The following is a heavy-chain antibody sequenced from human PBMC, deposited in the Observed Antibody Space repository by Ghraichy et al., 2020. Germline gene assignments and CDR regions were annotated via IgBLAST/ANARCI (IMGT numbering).Heavy chain of an antibody. CDR1: GFTFSSYS. V-gene: IGHV3-21*01. Sequence: GGSLRLSCAASGFTFSSYSMNWVRQAPGKGLEWVSSISSSSSYIYYADSVKGRFTISRDNAKNSLYLQMNSLRAEDTAVYYCARSGSGYQLLTGTTNAFDIWGQGTMVTVSS. CDR3: ARSGSGYQLLTGTTNAFDI. D-gene: IGHD2-2*01. CDR2: ISSSSSYI. J-gene: IGHJ3*02.